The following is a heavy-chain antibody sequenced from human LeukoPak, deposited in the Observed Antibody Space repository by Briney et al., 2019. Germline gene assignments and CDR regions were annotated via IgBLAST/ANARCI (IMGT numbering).Heavy chain of an antibody. D-gene: IGHD5-18*01. CDR1: GGSISSSSYY. Sequence: PSETLSLTCTVSGGSISSSSYYWGWIRQPPGKGLEWIGSIYHSGSTYYNPSLKSRVTISVDTSKNQFSLKLSSVTAADTAVYYCARDYRGYSYGTFDYWGQGTLVTVSS. CDR3: ARDYRGYSYGTFDY. J-gene: IGHJ4*02. V-gene: IGHV4-39*01. CDR2: IYHSGST.